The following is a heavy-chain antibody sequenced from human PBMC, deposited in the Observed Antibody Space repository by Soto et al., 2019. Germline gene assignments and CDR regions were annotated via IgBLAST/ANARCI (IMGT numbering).Heavy chain of an antibody. D-gene: IGHD2-2*01. CDR2: ISWNSGSI. J-gene: IGHJ6*02. V-gene: IGHV3-9*01. CDR3: ARRLVAGYYYYGMDV. Sequence: EVQLVESGGGLVQPGRSLRLSCAASGFTFDDYAMHWVRQAPGKGLEWVSGISWNSGSIGYADSVKGRFTISRDNAKNSLYLQMNSLRAEDTALYYCARRLVAGYYYYGMDVWGQGTTVTVSS. CDR1: GFTFDDYA.